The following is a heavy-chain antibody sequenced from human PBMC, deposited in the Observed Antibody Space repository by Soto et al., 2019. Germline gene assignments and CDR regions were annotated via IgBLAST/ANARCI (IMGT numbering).Heavy chain of an antibody. V-gene: IGHV3-21*01. D-gene: IGHD6-6*01. Sequence: VQLVESGGGLVKPGGSLRLSCAASGFTFSSYSMNWVRQAPGKGLEWVSSISTSSSYIYYADSVKGRFTISRDNAKNSLYLKMNSLRAEDTAVYYCSRDGWQQLILDYWGQGTLVTVSS. CDR2: ISTSSSYI. CDR1: GFTFSSYS. J-gene: IGHJ4*02. CDR3: SRDGWQQLILDY.